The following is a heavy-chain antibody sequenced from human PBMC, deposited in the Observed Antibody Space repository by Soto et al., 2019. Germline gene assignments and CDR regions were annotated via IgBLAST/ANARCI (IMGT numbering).Heavy chain of an antibody. D-gene: IGHD4-17*01. CDR2: IRSKAYGGTT. V-gene: IGHV3-49*03. CDR3: TRDAQNLYGDSRLYFDL. Sequence: GGSLRLSCTSSGFTFGDYAMSWFRQAPGKGLEWVGFIRSKAYGGTTEYAASVKGRFTISRDDSKSIAYLQMNSLKTEDTAVYYCTRDAQNLYGDSRLYFDLWGRGTLVTVSS. J-gene: IGHJ2*01. CDR1: GFTFGDYA.